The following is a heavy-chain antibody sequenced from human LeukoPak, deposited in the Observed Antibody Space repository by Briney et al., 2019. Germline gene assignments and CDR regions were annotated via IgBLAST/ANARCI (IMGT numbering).Heavy chain of an antibody. CDR1: GYTFTSYD. CDR3: ARDRVRGVSHWFDP. V-gene: IGHV1-2*02. J-gene: IGHJ5*02. D-gene: IGHD3-10*02. CDR2: INPNSGGT. Sequence: ASVKVSCKASGYTFTSYDMNWVRQAPGQGLELMGWINPNSGGTNYAQKFQGRVTLTRDTYISTTYMELTRLRSDDTAVYYCARDRVRGVSHWFDPWGQGTLVTVSS.